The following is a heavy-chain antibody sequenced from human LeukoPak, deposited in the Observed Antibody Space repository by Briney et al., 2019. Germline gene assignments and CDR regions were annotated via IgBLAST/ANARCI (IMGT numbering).Heavy chain of an antibody. CDR1: GFTFSSYA. CDR3: AKDPRVGSRVATPCH. D-gene: IGHD5-12*01. CDR2: ISGSGGST. Sequence: PGGSLSLSRAASGFTFSSYAISWVRQAPGKGLGWVSAISGSGGSTYYADSVKGRFTISRDNSKSTLFLQMNSLRAEDTAVYYCAKDPRVGSRVATPCHWGQGTLITVSS. J-gene: IGHJ4*02. V-gene: IGHV3-23*01.